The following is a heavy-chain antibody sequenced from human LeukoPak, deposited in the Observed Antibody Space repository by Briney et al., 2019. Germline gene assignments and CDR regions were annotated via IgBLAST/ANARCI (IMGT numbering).Heavy chain of an antibody. Sequence: PGGSLRLSFSASGFTFDDNGVAWFRRAPGKGLEWVSGIKWNGGSTTYGDSVTSRFTISRDNAKNSMYLQTHSLRAEDTALYSCARGGYSYGCSGHFDSWGQGNLVTASS. CDR3: ARGGYSYGCSGHFDS. CDR1: GFTFDDNG. V-gene: IGHV3-20*03. D-gene: IGHD5-18*01. J-gene: IGHJ4*02. CDR2: IKWNGGST.